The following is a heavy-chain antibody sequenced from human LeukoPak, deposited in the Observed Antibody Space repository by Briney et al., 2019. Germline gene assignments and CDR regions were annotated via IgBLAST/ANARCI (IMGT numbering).Heavy chain of an antibody. CDR1: GFTFDDYG. CDR2: IKQDGSEK. CDR3: ATYRQVLLPFES. Sequence: PGGSLRLSCAASGFTFDDYGMSWVRQAPGKGLEWVANIKQDGSEKYYVDSVKGRFTISRDNAKNSLYLQMNSLRAEDTAIYYCATYRQVLLPFESWGQGTLVTVSS. J-gene: IGHJ4*02. V-gene: IGHV3-7*03. D-gene: IGHD2-8*02.